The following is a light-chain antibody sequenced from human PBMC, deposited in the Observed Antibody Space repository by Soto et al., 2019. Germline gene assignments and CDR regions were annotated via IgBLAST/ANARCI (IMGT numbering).Light chain of an antibody. V-gene: IGKV3-11*01. CDR3: QQRSNWPST. CDR2: DAS. Sequence: EIVLTQSPATLSLSPGNRATISCRASQSVSSYLAWYQQKPGQAPRLLIYDASNRATGIPARFSGSGSGTDFTLTITSLEPEDFAVYYCQQRSNWPSTFGGGTKV. J-gene: IGKJ4*01. CDR1: QSVSSY.